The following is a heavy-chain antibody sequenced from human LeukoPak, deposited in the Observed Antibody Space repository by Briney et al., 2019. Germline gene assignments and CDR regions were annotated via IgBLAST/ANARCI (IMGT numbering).Heavy chain of an antibody. Sequence: PGGSLRLSCAASGFTFNNYGMHWVRQAPGKGLEWGAVISYDGGNIHYPDSVKGRFTISRDISTDTLWLQMDSLRTEDTAVYYCAKGPLRGTAAAIDYWGQGTLVTVSS. D-gene: IGHD2-2*01. V-gene: IGHV3-30*18. J-gene: IGHJ4*02. CDR1: GFTFNNYG. CDR3: AKGPLRGTAAAIDY. CDR2: ISYDGGNI.